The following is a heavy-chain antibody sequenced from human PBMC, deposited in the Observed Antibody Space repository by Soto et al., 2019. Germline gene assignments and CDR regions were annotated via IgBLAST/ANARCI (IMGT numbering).Heavy chain of an antibody. J-gene: IGHJ4*02. D-gene: IGHD1-26*01. V-gene: IGHV5-51*01. CDR1: GYSFSTYW. CDR2: IYPGDSDT. Sequence: PGESLKISCKGSGYSFSTYWIGWERQMPGRGLEWMGIIYPGDSDTRYSPSFQGQVTFSADKSISTAYLQWSSLKASDTAMYYCARVGPDIVGAPDYWGQGTLVTVSS. CDR3: ARVGPDIVGAPDY.